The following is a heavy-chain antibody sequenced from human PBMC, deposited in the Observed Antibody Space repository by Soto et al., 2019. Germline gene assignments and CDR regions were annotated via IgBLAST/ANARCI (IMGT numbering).Heavy chain of an antibody. CDR3: ARLQIYDSRAAPTPSFHP. Sequence: SETLSLTRPVSGGSFTSTNYFWGWIRQPPGKGLEWIGYMYYNGNTFYSPSLKSRVTMSVDTSKRQFSLDLSSVTAADTAMYYCARLQIYDSRAAPTPSFHPWRLGAMVTVSS. CDR1: GGSFTSTNYF. J-gene: IGHJ5*02. D-gene: IGHD3-22*01. CDR2: MYYNGNT. V-gene: IGHV4-39*01.